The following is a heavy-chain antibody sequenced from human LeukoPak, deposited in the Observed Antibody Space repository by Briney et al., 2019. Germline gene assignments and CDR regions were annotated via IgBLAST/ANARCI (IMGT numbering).Heavy chain of an antibody. D-gene: IGHD2-2*01. CDR1: GYIFIDYY. V-gene: IGHV1-2*02. J-gene: IGHJ4*02. CDR3: ARDIYTRRNFFAGFGLDY. CDR2: INAINGGT. Sequence: GASLKVSCRASGYIFIDYYMHWVRQAPGQGLEWIGWINAINGGTNYAQKFQGRVTMTRDTSIITAYMELSRLTSDDTAVYYCARDIYTRRNFFAGFGLDYWGQGTLVTV.